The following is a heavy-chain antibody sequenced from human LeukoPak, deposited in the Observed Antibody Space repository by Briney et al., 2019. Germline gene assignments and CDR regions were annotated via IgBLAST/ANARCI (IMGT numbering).Heavy chain of an antibody. V-gene: IGHV3-30*02. Sequence: PGGSLRLSCAASGFTFSNYGMNWVRQAPGKGLEWVAFIRYDGSNQFYAESVKGRFTISRDNSKNTLDLQMNSLRVGDTAVYYCARAAYSSTWYSRYFDLWGRGTLVTVSS. J-gene: IGHJ2*01. CDR3: ARAAYSSTWYSRYFDL. CDR2: IRYDGSNQ. CDR1: GFTFSNYG. D-gene: IGHD6-13*01.